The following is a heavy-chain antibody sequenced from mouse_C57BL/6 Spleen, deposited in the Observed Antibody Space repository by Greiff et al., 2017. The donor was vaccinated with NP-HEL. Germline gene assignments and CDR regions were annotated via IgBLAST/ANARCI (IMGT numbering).Heavy chain of an antibody. V-gene: IGHV1-53*01. Sequence: QVQLQQSGTELVKPGASVKLSCKASGYTFTSYWMHWVKQRPGQGLEWIGNINPSNGGTNYNEKFKSKATLTVDKSSSTAYMQLSSLTSEDSAVYYCARPNYYGYVFAYWGQGTLVTVSA. D-gene: IGHD2-2*01. CDR3: ARPNYYGYVFAY. CDR2: INPSNGGT. J-gene: IGHJ3*01. CDR1: GYTFTSYW.